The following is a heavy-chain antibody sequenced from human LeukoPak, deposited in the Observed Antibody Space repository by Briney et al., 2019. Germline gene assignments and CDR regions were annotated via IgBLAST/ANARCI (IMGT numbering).Heavy chain of an antibody. CDR2: ISYSGST. CDR1: GGSISNSY. V-gene: IGHV4-59*01. D-gene: IGHD2-15*01. Sequence: SETLSLTCTVSGGSISNSYWSWIRQPPGKGLEWIGYISYSGSTNYNPSLTSRVTISVDTSKNQFSLKLSSVTAADTAVYYCARDLGYCSGGSCYSAGYFDYWGQGTLVTVSS. J-gene: IGHJ4*02. CDR3: ARDLGYCSGGSCYSAGYFDY.